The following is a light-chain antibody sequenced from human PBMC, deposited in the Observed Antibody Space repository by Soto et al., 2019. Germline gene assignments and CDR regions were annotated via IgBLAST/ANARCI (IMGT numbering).Light chain of an antibody. CDR3: QQYYSYTLT. J-gene: IGKJ4*01. CDR1: QGISSY. CDR2: AAS. V-gene: IGKV1-8*01. Sequence: IRMTQSPSSFSASTGDRVTITCRASQGISSYLAWYQQKPGKAPKLLIYAASTLQSGVPSRFSGSGSETDFTLTFSCLQSEDFAAYYCQQYYSYTLTFGGGTKVEIK.